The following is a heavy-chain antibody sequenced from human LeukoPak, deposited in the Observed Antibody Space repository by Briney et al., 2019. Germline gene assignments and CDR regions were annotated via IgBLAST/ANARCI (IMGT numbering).Heavy chain of an antibody. CDR3: AKDGGLWVSAHWGDS. Sequence: GGSLRLSCAASGFTFSSYTMSWVRQAPGKGLEWVSTITTSDGNTHYADSVKGRFTVSRDNSKNTLFLQMNSLRAEDTAVYYCAKDGGLWVSAHWGDSWGRGTLVTVSS. CDR1: GFTFSSYT. CDR2: ITTSDGNT. J-gene: IGHJ4*02. V-gene: IGHV3-23*01. D-gene: IGHD7-27*01.